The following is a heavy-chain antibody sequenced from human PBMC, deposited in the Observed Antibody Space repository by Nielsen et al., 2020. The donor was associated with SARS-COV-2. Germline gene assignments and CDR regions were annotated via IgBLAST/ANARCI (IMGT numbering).Heavy chain of an antibody. CDR1: GFTFDDYA. Sequence: GGSLRLSCAASGFTFDDYAMHWVRQAPGKGLEWVSGISWNSGSIGYADSVKGRFTIFRDNAKNSLYLQMNSLRAEDTALYHCARDLDYGDYWFDPWGQGTLVTVSS. CDR3: ARDLDYGDYWFDP. V-gene: IGHV3-9*01. J-gene: IGHJ5*02. D-gene: IGHD4-17*01. CDR2: ISWNSGSI.